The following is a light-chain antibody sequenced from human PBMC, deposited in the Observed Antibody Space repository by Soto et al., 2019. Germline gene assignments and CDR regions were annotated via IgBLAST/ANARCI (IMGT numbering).Light chain of an antibody. CDR1: QSIAYSDGYTY. Sequence: DVVMTQSPLSLPVTLGQSASISCRSSQSIAYSDGYTYMNWFQQSPGQSPRRLISLTSRRDSGVPDRFSGSGSGTDFTLTISRVEAEDVGIYYCMQSTHWPPTFGRGTTVEIK. CDR3: MQSTHWPPT. J-gene: IGKJ1*01. V-gene: IGKV2-30*01. CDR2: LTS.